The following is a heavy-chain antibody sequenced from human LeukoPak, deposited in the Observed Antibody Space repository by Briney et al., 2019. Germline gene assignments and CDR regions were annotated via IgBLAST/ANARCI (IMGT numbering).Heavy chain of an antibody. D-gene: IGHD3-22*01. Sequence: GGSLRLSCAASGFTFSTYLMNWVRQAPGKGLEWVSSISSSSDYIYYVDSVKGRFTISRDNAKNSLFLQMNSLRAEDTALYYCARDKSSGYYYFDYWGQGTLVTVSS. J-gene: IGHJ4*02. CDR3: ARDKSSGYYYFDY. V-gene: IGHV3-21*04. CDR1: GFTFSTYL. CDR2: ISSSSDYI.